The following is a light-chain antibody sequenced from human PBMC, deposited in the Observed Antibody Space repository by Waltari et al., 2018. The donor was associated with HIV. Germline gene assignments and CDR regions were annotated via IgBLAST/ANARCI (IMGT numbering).Light chain of an antibody. V-gene: IGKV1-5*03. Sequence: DIQMTQSPSTLSASVGDRFTITCRATQRVRTSLAWYQQKHGRSPKLLIYNESTLETDVPSIVRGSGSGTDFNHTISGLLSVDFATYYCLQYEGDTRTFGRGTTV. CDR3: LQYEGDTRT. J-gene: IGKJ1*01. CDR2: NES. CDR1: QRVRTS.